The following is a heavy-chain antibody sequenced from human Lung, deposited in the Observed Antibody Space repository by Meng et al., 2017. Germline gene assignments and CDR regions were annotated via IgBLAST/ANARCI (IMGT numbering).Heavy chain of an antibody. D-gene: IGHD3-22*01. CDR1: GYTFTTYA. V-gene: IGHV7-4-1*02. Sequence: QVQLVQSGSELKKPGASAMISCKASGYTFTTYAMNWVRQAPGQGLEWMGWINTDTRNPTYAQGFTGRFVFSLDTSVSTAYLQISSLMAEDTAIYYCARGDLGMSGYYYTVHWGQGTLVTVSS. CDR3: ARGDLGMSGYYYTVH. J-gene: IGHJ4*02. CDR2: INTDTRNP.